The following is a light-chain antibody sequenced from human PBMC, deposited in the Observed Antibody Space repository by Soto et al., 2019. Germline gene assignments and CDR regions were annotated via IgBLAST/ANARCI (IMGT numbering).Light chain of an antibody. CDR3: MQALQTQYT. CDR2: LGS. Sequence: DIVMTQSPLSLPVTPGEPASISCRSSQSLLHSNGYNYLDWYLQKPGQSPQLLIYLGSNRASGVPDRFSGSGSGTDFTLKISRVEAADVGVYYCMQALQTQYTFGQGTKLEIK. J-gene: IGKJ2*01. CDR1: QSLLHSNGYNY. V-gene: IGKV2-28*01.